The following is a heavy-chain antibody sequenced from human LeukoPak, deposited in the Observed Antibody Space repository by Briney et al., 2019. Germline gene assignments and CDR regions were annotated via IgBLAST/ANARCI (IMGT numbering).Heavy chain of an antibody. Sequence: SETLSLTCTVSGGSISNYYWSWIRQPPGKGLEWIGYIYYSGSTNYNPSLKSRVTISVDTSKNQFSLKLSSVTAADTAVYYCARTRKEPTIFGVATGWFDPWGQGTLVTVSS. CDR1: GGSISNYY. J-gene: IGHJ5*02. V-gene: IGHV4-59*01. D-gene: IGHD3-3*01. CDR3: ARTRKEPTIFGVATGWFDP. CDR2: IYYSGST.